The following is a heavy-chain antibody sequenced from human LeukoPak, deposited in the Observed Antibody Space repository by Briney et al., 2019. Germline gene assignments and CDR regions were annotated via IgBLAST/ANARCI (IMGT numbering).Heavy chain of an antibody. J-gene: IGHJ4*02. CDR1: GFTVSSDY. CDR3: ARAPWNDGHEGDY. Sequence: PGGSLRLSCAVSGFTVSSDYMSWVRQAPGKGPGWVSVIYSGSNTYHVDSVKGRFTISRDNSKNTLYLQMSSLRVEDTAVYYCARAPWNDGHEGDYWGQGTLVTVSS. D-gene: IGHD1-1*01. CDR2: IYSGSNT. V-gene: IGHV3-66*02.